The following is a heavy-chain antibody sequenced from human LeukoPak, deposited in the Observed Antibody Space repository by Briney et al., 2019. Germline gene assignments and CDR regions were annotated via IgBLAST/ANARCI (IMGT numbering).Heavy chain of an antibody. D-gene: IGHD1-26*01. J-gene: IGHJ4*02. Sequence: WASVTVSCKASGYTFTSYYMHWVRQAPGQGLEWMGIINPSGGSTSCAQKFQGRVTMTRDMSTSTVYMELSSLRSEDTAVYYCARAKSGSYFVYWGQGTLVTVSS. V-gene: IGHV1-46*01. CDR2: INPSGGST. CDR1: GYTFTSYY. CDR3: ARAKSGSYFVY.